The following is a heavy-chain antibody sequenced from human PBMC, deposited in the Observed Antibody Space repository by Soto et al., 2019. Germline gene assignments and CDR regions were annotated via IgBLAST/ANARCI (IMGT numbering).Heavy chain of an antibody. Sequence: GGSLRLSCAASGFTFSSYDMHWVRQATGKGLEWVSAIGTAGDTYYPGSVKGRFTISRENAKNTLYLQTNSLRAEDTAVYYCARDPYNWNDTMGLVGANYYYYGMEVSGQGTTVTVSS. J-gene: IGHJ6*02. CDR1: GFTFSSYD. CDR2: IGTAGDT. D-gene: IGHD1-1*01. V-gene: IGHV3-13*01. CDR3: ARDPYNWNDTMGLVGANYYYYGMEV.